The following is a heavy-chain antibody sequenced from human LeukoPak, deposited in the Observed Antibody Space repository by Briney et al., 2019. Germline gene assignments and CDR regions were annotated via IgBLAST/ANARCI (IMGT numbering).Heavy chain of an antibody. Sequence: ASVKVSCKAAGYTFTGYYMFLVRQAPGQGLEWMGRINPNSGGTNYAQKFQGRVTITADTSTDTAYMELSSLRSEDTAVYYCATLPERYCSGGTCYSDDNYWGQGTLVTVSS. CDR1: GYTFTGYY. CDR3: ATLPERYCSGGTCYSDDNY. J-gene: IGHJ4*02. D-gene: IGHD2-15*01. V-gene: IGHV1-2*06. CDR2: INPNSGGT.